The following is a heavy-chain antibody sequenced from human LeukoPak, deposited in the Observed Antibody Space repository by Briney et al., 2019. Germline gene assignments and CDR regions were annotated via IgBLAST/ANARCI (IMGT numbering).Heavy chain of an antibody. CDR1: GYTLTELS. CDR2: FDPEDGET. J-gene: IGHJ4*02. D-gene: IGHD2-15*01. Sequence: ASVKVSCKVSGYTLTELSMHWVRQAPGKGLEWMGGFDPEDGETIYAQKFQGRVTMTEDTSTDTAYMELSSLRSEDTAVYYCARYCSGGNCYSKALDYWGQGALVTVSS. CDR3: ARYCSGGNCYSKALDY. V-gene: IGHV1-24*01.